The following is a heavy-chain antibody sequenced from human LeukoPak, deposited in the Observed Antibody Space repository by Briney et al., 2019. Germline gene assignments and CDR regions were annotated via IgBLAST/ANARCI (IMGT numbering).Heavy chain of an antibody. V-gene: IGHV1-2*02. D-gene: IGHD2-2*01. J-gene: IGHJ4*02. CDR2: INPNSGGT. Sequence: ASVKVSCKASGYTFTGYYMHWVRQAPGQGLEWMGWINPNSGGTNYAQKFQGRVTMTRDTSISTAYMELSRLRSDDTAVYYCARDFGCSSTSCYSFDYWGQGTLVTVSS. CDR1: GYTFTGYY. CDR3: ARDFGCSSTSCYSFDY.